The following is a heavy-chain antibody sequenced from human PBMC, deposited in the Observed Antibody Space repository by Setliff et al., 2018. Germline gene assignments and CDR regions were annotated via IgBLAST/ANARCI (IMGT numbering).Heavy chain of an antibody. V-gene: IGHV4-4*07. D-gene: IGHD2-2*01. J-gene: IGHJ4*02. CDR1: GDSISNYY. CDR3: ARAIVVVPPNALKVYFDH. CDR2: IYAGEAT. Sequence: SETLSLTCTVSGDSISNYYWIRQTAGKGLEWIGSIYAGEATYYNPSLESRVVISVDSSKKRFSLKVSSVTAADTAGYYCARAIVVVPPNALKVYFDHWGPGVQVTVSS.